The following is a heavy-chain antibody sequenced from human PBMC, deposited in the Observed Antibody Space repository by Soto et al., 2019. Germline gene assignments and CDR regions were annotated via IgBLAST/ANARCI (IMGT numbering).Heavy chain of an antibody. J-gene: IGHJ1*01. CDR2: IIPIIGTA. V-gene: IGHV1-69*01. CDR1: GGTFSSYA. D-gene: IGHD2-15*01. Sequence: QVQLVQSAAEVKKPGSSVKVSCKASGGTFSSYAISWVRQAPGLGLEWTGGIIPIIGTANYAKKFQGRVTITADEYTSTPYMELSSLRSEDTAVYYCASNGNGVVAAYFQHWGQGNLVNVS. CDR3: ASNGNGVVAAYFQH.